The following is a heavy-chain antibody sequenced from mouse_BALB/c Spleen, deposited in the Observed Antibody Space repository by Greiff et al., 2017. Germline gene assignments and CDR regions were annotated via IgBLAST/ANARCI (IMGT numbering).Heavy chain of an antibody. D-gene: IGHD1-1*01. CDR1: GFTFSSFG. Sequence: EVKVVESGGGLVQPGGSRKLSCAASGFTFSSFGMHWVRQAPEKGLEWVAYISSGSSTIYYADTVKGRFTISRDNPKNTLFLQMTSLRSEDTAMYYCARNYYGSSFDYWGQGTTLTVSS. J-gene: IGHJ2*01. CDR3: ARNYYGSSFDY. V-gene: IGHV5-17*02. CDR2: ISSGSSTI.